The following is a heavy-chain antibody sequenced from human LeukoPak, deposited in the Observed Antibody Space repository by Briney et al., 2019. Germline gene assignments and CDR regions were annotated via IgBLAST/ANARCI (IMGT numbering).Heavy chain of an antibody. CDR2: ITTSSSYI. Sequence: PGGSLRLSCAASGFTFSSYSMNWVRQAPGRGLEWVSSITTSSSYIYYADSMKGRFTSSRDNAKNSLYLQMNSLRAEDTAVYYCARVHSSGQLETFDYWGQGTLVTVSS. J-gene: IGHJ4*02. V-gene: IGHV3-21*01. D-gene: IGHD6-19*01. CDR1: GFTFSSYS. CDR3: ARVHSSGQLETFDY.